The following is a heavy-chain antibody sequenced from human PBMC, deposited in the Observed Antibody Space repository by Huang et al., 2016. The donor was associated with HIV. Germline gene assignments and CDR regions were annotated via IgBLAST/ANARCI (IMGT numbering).Heavy chain of an antibody. V-gene: IGHV3-72*01. CDR3: TKGYSGVSVYAFDI. CDR2: SGNRADSYTT. D-gene: IGHD2-15*01. CDR1: GFTLSDHY. Sequence: EEQLVESGGGFVQPGGSLRLSCAGVGFTLSDHYIDWVRQGPGKGLDGVGRSGNRADSYTTEYAASVKGRFAISRDDSKNSLYLHMNSLKTEDTAVYHCTKGYSGVSVYAFDIWGQGTMVTVSS. J-gene: IGHJ3*02.